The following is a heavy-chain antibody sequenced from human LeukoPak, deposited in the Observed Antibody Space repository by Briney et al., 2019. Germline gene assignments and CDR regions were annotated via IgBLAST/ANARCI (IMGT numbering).Heavy chain of an antibody. V-gene: IGHV3-21*01. CDR1: GFTFSSYS. CDR3: ASIRYYDFWSGQAINYYMAV. CDR2: ISSSSSYI. J-gene: IGHJ6*03. Sequence: GGSLRLSCAASGFTFSSYSMNWVRQAPGKGLEWVSSISSSSSYIYYADSVKGRFTISRDNAKNSLYLQMNSLRAEDTAVYYCASIRYYDFWSGQAINYYMAVWGKGTTVTVSS. D-gene: IGHD3-3*01.